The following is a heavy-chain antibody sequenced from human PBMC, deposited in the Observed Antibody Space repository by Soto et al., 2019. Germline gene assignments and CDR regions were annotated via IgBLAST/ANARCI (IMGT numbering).Heavy chain of an antibody. V-gene: IGHV4-59*01. CDR2: IYYSGST. CDR1: GGSISSYY. D-gene: IGHD6-13*01. Sequence: PSETLSLTCTVSGGSISSYYWSWIRQPPGKGLEWIGYIYYSGSTNYNPSLKSRVTISVDTSKNQFSLKLSSVTAADTAVYYCARDRGIAAAGTYYYYGMDVWGQGTTVTVSS. J-gene: IGHJ6*02. CDR3: ARDRGIAAAGTYYYYGMDV.